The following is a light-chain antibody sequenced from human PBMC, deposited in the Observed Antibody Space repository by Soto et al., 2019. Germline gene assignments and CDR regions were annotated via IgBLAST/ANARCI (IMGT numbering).Light chain of an antibody. Sequence: QSALTQPASVSGSPGQSITISCTGTSSDVGAFNYVSWYQQHPGKVPKLLIYDVSNRPSGISYRFSGSKSGKTASLTISGLQAEDEAHYYCSSYTSTTTLVVFGGGTKLTVL. CDR3: SSYTSTTTLVV. V-gene: IGLV2-14*03. J-gene: IGLJ3*02. CDR1: SSDVGAFNY. CDR2: DVS.